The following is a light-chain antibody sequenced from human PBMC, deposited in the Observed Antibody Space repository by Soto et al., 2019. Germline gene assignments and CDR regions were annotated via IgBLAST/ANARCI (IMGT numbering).Light chain of an antibody. CDR3: MQALHPLTIT. Sequence: DVVMTRSPLTLLITPGGPASLSGRHSPSLLHRNGYKYFDWYLTKPGHSPHLXXHLAADRASGIPDRFSGCGSSTDFALKISRVDAENVGVYYYMQALHPLTITFGQGTRLEI. V-gene: IGKV2-28*01. CDR1: PSLLHRNGYKY. CDR2: LAA. J-gene: IGKJ5*01.